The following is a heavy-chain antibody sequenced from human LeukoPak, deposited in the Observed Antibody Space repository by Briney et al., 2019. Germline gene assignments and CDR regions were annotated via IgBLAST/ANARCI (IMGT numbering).Heavy chain of an antibody. V-gene: IGHV4-39*01. CDR2: IYYSGST. CDR3: ARGTMIVVGDWFDP. Sequence: SETLSLTRTVSGGSISSSSYYWGWIRQPPGKGLEWIGSIYYSGSTYYNPSLKSRVTISVDTSKNQFSLKLSSVTAADTAVYYCARGTMIVVGDWFDPWGQGTLVTVSS. D-gene: IGHD3-22*01. J-gene: IGHJ5*02. CDR1: GGSISSSSYY.